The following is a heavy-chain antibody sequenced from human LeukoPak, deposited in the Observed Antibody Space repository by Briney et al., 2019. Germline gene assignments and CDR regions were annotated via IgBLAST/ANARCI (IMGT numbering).Heavy chain of an antibody. CDR2: INSDGAST. Sequence: GGSLRLSCAASLFTFITYLMHWVRQAPGRGVVWVSLINSDGASTNYAGSVEGRFTISIDSAKNTLYLQMNSLRAADTDVYYCARVTYGGNSFSDYWGQGALVTVSS. CDR3: ARVTYGGNSFSDY. V-gene: IGHV3-74*01. D-gene: IGHD4-23*01. J-gene: IGHJ4*02. CDR1: LFTFITYL.